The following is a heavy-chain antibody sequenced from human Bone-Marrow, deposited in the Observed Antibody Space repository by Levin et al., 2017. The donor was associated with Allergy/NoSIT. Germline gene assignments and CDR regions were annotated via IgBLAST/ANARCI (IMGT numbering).Heavy chain of an antibody. CDR2: IHSNGNT. D-gene: IGHD1-26*01. J-gene: IGHJ6*03. CDR3: ARQPGDLNTDMGWGLYDYYYYMDV. V-gene: IGHV4-39*01. Sequence: PSETLSLTCSVSGGSIASSTHYWAWIRQPPGTGLEWIGSIHSNGNTFYNPSLESRVTASVDTSKNQFSLKVNSVTVADTAVYYCARQPGDLNTDMGWGLYDYYYYMDVWGTGTTVTVSS. CDR1: GGSIASSTHY.